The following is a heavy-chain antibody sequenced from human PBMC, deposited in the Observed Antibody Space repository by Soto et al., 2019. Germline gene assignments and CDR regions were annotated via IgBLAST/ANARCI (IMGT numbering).Heavy chain of an antibody. CDR2: ISRNGGGT. V-gene: IGHV3-23*01. J-gene: IGHJ4*02. CDR1: GFTFNIYA. D-gene: IGHD5-12*01. CDR3: AKDDSGYADFDN. Sequence: GGSLRLSCAASGFTFNIYAMTWVHQAPGKGLEWVSAISRNGGGTYYADSVKGRFTISRDNSKNTLYLQMNSLRAEDTAIYYCAKDDSGYADFDNWGQGTLVTVSS.